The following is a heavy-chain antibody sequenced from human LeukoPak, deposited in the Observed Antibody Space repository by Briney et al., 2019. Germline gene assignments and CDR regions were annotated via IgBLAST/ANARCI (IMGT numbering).Heavy chain of an antibody. CDR1: GGSISSNSHY. J-gene: IGHJ5*02. V-gene: IGHV4-39*01. D-gene: IGHD6-19*01. CDR3: ARRESSGWYSNWFDP. Sequence: SETLSLTSTVSGGSISSNSHYWGWIRQPPGKGLEWIGSIYYSGITNYNPSLKSRVTIFVDTSKNQFSLKLSSVTAADTAVYYCARRESSGWYSNWFDPWGQGTLVTVSS. CDR2: IYYSGIT.